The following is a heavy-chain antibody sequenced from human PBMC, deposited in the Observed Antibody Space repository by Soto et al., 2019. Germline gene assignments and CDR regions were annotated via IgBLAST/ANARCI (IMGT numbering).Heavy chain of an antibody. Sequence: SETLSLTCTVSGSCMSSYYCSWIRHPPAKGLEWIGDMGYRGSTNYNPSLKSRVTISVDTSKNHFSLKLSSVTAAHPAVYYCARAITSSSYDNPLAYWGQGTLVTASS. J-gene: IGHJ4*02. D-gene: IGHD3-22*01. CDR2: MGYRGST. CDR3: ARAITSSSYDNPLAY. CDR1: GSCMSSYY. V-gene: IGHV4-59*01.